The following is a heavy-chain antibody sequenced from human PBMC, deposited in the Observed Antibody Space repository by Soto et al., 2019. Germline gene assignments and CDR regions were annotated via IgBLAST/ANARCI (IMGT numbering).Heavy chain of an antibody. CDR2: ISYDGSNK. V-gene: IGHV3-30-3*01. CDR3: ARDFALYWYFDL. J-gene: IGHJ2*01. CDR1: GFTFSSYA. Sequence: LRLSCAASGFTFSSYAMHWVRQAPGKGLEWVAVISYDGSNKYYADSVKGRFTISRDNSKNTLYLQMNSLRAEDTAVYYCARDFALYWYFDLWGRGTLVTVSS.